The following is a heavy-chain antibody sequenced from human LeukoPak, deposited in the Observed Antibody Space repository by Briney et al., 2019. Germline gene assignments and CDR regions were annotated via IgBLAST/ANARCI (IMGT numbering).Heavy chain of an antibody. J-gene: IGHJ5*02. V-gene: IGHV3-9*03. D-gene: IGHD2-2*01. CDR1: GFTFDDYA. Sequence: GRSLRLSCAASGFTFDDYAMHWVRQAPGKGLEWVSGIGWNSGSIGYADSVKGRFTISRDNAKNSLYLQMNSLRAEDVALYYCAKAPAAMLGGYNWFDPWGQGTLVTVSS. CDR2: IGWNSGSI. CDR3: AKAPAAMLGGYNWFDP.